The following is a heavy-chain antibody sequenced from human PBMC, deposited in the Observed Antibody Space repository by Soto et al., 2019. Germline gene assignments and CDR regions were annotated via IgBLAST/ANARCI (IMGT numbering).Heavy chain of an antibody. V-gene: IGHV1-69*13. J-gene: IGHJ6*02. CDR2: IIPIFGTA. CDR1: GGTFSSYA. Sequence: SVKVSCKASGGTFSSYAISWVRQAPGQGLEWMGGIIPIFGTANYAQKFQGRVTITADESTSTAYMELSSLRSEDTAVYYCARPFVVVPAAIQGPYYYYGMDVWGQGTTVTVSS. CDR3: ARPFVVVPAAIQGPYYYYGMDV. D-gene: IGHD2-2*01.